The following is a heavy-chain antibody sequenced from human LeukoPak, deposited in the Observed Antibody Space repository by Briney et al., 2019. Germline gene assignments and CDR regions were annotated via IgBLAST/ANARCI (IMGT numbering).Heavy chain of an antibody. V-gene: IGHV3-21*01. CDR1: GFTFSTST. CDR3: VRIPNSAGFPNWFDP. Sequence: GGSLRLSCAASGFTFSTSTMNWVRQAPGKGLEWVSCFSSSNDYIYYADSVKGRFTISRDNAKNSLYLQMNSLRAEDTAVYYCVRIPNSAGFPNWFDPWGQGTLVTVSS. CDR2: FSSSNDYI. J-gene: IGHJ5*02. D-gene: IGHD6-19*01.